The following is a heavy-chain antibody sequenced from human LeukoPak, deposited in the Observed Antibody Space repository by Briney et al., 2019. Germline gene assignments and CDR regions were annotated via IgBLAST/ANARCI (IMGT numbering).Heavy chain of an antibody. J-gene: IGHJ3*02. D-gene: IGHD2-2*01. V-gene: IGHV1-2*02. CDR2: INPNSGGT. CDR1: GYTFTGYY. Sequence: ASVKVSCKASGYTFTGYYMHWVRQAPGQGLEWMGWINPNSGGTNYAQKFQGRVTMTRDTSISTAYMELSRLRSDDTAVYYCARDSGIVVVSAVDAFDIWGQGTMVTVPS. CDR3: ARDSGIVVVSAVDAFDI.